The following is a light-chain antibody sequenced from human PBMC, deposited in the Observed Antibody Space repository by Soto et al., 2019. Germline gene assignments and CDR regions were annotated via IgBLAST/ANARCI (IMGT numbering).Light chain of an antibody. J-gene: IGLJ1*01. Sequence: QSVLTQPASVSGYPGQSITISCTGTSSDVGSSNYVSRYQQYPGKVPKLLIDRVSNRPSGVSNRFSGSKSVYTASLTISRLQTEDEADYFCTSSTIDSRYVFGTGTKVTVL. V-gene: IGLV2-14*01. CDR2: RVS. CDR3: TSSTIDSRYV. CDR1: SSDVGSSNY.